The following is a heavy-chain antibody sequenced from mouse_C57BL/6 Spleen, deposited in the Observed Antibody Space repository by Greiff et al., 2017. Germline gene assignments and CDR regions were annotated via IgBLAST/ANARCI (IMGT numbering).Heavy chain of an antibody. J-gene: IGHJ2*01. CDR1: GYAFSSSW. V-gene: IGHV1-82*01. CDR2: IYPGDGDT. D-gene: IGHD1-1*01. CDR3: ARYTDYGSSIDY. Sequence: QVQLQQSGPELVKPGASVKISCQASGYAFSSSWMNWVKQRPGKGLEWIGRIYPGDGDTNYNGKFKGKATLTADKSSSTAYMQLSSLTSEDSAVYFCARYTDYGSSIDYWGQGTTLTVSS.